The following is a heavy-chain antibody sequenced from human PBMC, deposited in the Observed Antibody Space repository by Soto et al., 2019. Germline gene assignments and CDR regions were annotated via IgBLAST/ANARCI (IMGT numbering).Heavy chain of an antibody. Sequence: PGGSLRLSCAASGFTFSNYSMNWVRQAPGKGLEWVSYISSSSTIYYADSVKGRFTISRDNAKNSLYLQMNSLRDEDTAVYYCAREGVEMATGTLNGMDVWGQGTTVTVSS. D-gene: IGHD5-12*01. CDR1: GFTFSNYS. V-gene: IGHV3-48*02. J-gene: IGHJ6*02. CDR2: ISSSSTI. CDR3: AREGVEMATGTLNGMDV.